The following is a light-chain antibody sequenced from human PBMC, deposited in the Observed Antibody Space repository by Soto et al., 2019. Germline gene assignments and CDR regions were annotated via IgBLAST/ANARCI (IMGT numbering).Light chain of an antibody. J-gene: IGKJ4*01. CDR3: QQYNHWPPWLT. CDR2: GAS. V-gene: IGKV3-15*01. Sequence: EILMTQSPATLSVSPGERATLSCRARQSVNTNLAGYQQKPGQAPRLLIYGASTRAPGIPARFSGSGSGTEFSLTVSSLQSEDVAVYYCQQYNHWPPWLTFGGGTKWEFK. CDR1: QSVNTN.